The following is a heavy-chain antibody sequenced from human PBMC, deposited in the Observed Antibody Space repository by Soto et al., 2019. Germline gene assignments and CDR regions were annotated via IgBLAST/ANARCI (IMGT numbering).Heavy chain of an antibody. CDR1: AYSFTTYW. CDR3: ARRQNYYDSSGYSRWYFDY. D-gene: IGHD3-22*01. V-gene: IGHV5-51*01. CDR2: IYPADSDT. Sequence: GESLKISCKGSAYSFTTYWIGWVRQMPGKGLEWMGIIYPADSDTRYSPSFQGQVTISADRSISTAYLQWSSLKASDTATYYCARRQNYYDSSGYSRWYFDYWGQGILVTVSS. J-gene: IGHJ4*02.